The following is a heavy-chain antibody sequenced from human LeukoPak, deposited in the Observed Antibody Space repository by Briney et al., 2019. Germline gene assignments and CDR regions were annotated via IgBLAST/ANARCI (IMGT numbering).Heavy chain of an antibody. J-gene: IGHJ2*01. CDR1: GGSFSGYY. V-gene: IGHV4-34*01. D-gene: IGHD6-19*01. CDR2: INHSGST. CDR3: ARGAGVAVYWYFDL. Sequence: SETLSLTCAVYGGSFSGYYWSWIRQPPGKGLEWIGEINHSGSTNYNPSLKSRVTISVDTSKNQFSLKLSSVTAADTAVYYCARGAGVAVYWYFDLWGRGTLVTVSS.